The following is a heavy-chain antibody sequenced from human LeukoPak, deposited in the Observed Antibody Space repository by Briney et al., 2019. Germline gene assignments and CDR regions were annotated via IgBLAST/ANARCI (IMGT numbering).Heavy chain of an antibody. CDR3: ARAFGLTDY. D-gene: IGHD3/OR15-3a*01. Sequence: GGSLRLXXAASGFXVXXXXXXXVRQAPGKGLEWVSYISXSSSTXXXXXXXKXXXXXXXXNAKNSLYLQMNSLRDEDTAVYYCARAFGLTDYWGQGTLVTVSS. CDR2: ISXSSSTX. CDR1: GFXVXXXX. J-gene: IGHJ4*02. V-gene: IGHV3-48*02.